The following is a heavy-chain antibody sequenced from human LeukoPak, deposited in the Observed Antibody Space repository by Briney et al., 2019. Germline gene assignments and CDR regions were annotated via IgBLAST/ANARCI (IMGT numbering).Heavy chain of an antibody. CDR2: INSDGSNT. Sequence: GGSLRLSCAASGFTFSSYFMHWVRQVPRKGLVWVSRINSDGSNTVYADSVKGRFTISRDNAENTLHLQMNSLRAEDTAVYYCVRKYPGYNGMDVWGQGTTVTVSS. D-gene: IGHD1-1*01. CDR1: GFTFSSYF. J-gene: IGHJ6*02. V-gene: IGHV3-74*03. CDR3: VRKYPGYNGMDV.